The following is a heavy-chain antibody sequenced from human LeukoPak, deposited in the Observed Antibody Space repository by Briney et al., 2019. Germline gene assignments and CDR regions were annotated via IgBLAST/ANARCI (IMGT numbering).Heavy chain of an antibody. D-gene: IGHD3-16*02. CDR2: INPNSGGT. J-gene: IGHJ6*03. CDR3: ARDHRDSVRGSYRYDYYYYMDV. Sequence: ASVKVSCKASGYTFTGYYMHWVRQAPGQGLEWMGWINPNSGGTNYAQKFQGRVTMTRDTSISTAYMELSRLRSDDTAVYYCARDHRDSVRGSYRYDYYYYMDVWGKGTTVTVSS. CDR1: GYTFTGYY. V-gene: IGHV1-2*02.